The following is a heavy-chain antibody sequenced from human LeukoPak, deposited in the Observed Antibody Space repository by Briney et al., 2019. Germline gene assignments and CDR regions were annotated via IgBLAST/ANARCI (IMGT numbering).Heavy chain of an antibody. V-gene: IGHV4-34*01. J-gene: IGHJ5*02. CDR2: IYHSGST. CDR3: ARGQARLAWFDP. Sequence: PSETLSLTCAVYGGSFSGYYWSWIRQPPGKGLEWIGSIYHSGSTYYNPSLKSRVTMSLDTSKNQFSLRLRSVTAADTAVYYCARGQARLAWFDPWGQGTLVTVSS. D-gene: IGHD6-19*01. CDR1: GGSFSGYY.